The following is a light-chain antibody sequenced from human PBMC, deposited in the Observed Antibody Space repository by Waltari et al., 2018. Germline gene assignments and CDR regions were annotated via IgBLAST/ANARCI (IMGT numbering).Light chain of an antibody. Sequence: QSALTQPASVSGSPGQSITISCTGTSSDIGAYYSVSWYQQCPGKAPELMSYDVNRRPSGVSSRFSGSKSGTTASLTIAGLQFEDEADYYCMSYTTSTAVIFGGGTKLTVL. V-gene: IGLV2-14*03. J-gene: IGLJ2*01. CDR1: SSDIGAYYS. CDR3: MSYTTSTAVI. CDR2: DVN.